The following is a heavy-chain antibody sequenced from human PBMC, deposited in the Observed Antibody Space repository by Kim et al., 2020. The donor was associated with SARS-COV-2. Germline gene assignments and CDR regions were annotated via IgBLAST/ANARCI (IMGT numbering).Heavy chain of an antibody. D-gene: IGHD6-13*01. Sequence: GGSLRLSCAASGFTFSSYAMSWVRQAPGKGLEWVSAISGSGGSTYYADSVKGRFTISRDNSKNTLYLQMNSLRAEDTAVYYCAKDFLYSSSWYPAIDYWGQGTLVTVSS. CDR3: AKDFLYSSSWYPAIDY. J-gene: IGHJ4*02. V-gene: IGHV3-23*01. CDR2: ISGSGGST. CDR1: GFTFSSYA.